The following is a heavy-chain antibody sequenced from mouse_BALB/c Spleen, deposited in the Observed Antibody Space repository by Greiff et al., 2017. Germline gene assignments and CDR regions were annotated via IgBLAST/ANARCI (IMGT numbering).Heavy chain of an antibody. D-gene: IGHD2-1*01. J-gene: IGHJ3*01. CDR3: AREGDGNSWFAY. CDR1: GFSLTSYG. CDR2: IWAGGST. V-gene: IGHV2-9*02. Sequence: VKLVESGPGLVAPSQSLSITCTVSGFSLTSYGVHWVRQPPGKGLEWLGVIWAGGSTNYNSALMYRLSISKDNSKSQVFLKMNSLQTDDTAMYYCAREGDGNSWFAYWGQGTLVTVSA.